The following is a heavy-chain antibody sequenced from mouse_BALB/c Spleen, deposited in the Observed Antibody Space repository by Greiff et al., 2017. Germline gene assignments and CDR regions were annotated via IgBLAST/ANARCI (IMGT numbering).Heavy chain of an antibody. CDR3: ARSDYYGSREGYYAMDY. J-gene: IGHJ4*01. CDR2: ISYSGST. V-gene: IGHV3-8*02. D-gene: IGHD1-1*01. CDR1: GDSITSGY. Sequence: VQLKESGPSLVKPSQTLSLTCSVTGDSITSGYWNWIRKFPGNKLEYMGYISYSGSTYYNPSLKSRISITRDTSKNQYYLQLNSVTTEDTATYYCARSDYYGSREGYYAMDYWGQGTSVTVSS.